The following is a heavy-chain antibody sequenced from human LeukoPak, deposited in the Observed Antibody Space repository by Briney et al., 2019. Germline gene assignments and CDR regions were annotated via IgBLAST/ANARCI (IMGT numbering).Heavy chain of an antibody. V-gene: IGHV1-18*01. CDR1: GYTFTSYG. CDR3: ARGPTNFDY. D-gene: IGHD2-2*01. Sequence: ASVKVSCKASGYTFTSYGITWVRQAPGQGLERMGWISPKNGNTNQAQILQGRVTMTTDTSTDTAYMELRSLRSDDTAMYYCARGPTNFDYWGQGTLVTVSS. CDR2: ISPKNGNT. J-gene: IGHJ4*02.